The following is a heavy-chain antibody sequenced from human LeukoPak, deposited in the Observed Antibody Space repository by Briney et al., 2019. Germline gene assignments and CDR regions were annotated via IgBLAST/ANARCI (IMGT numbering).Heavy chain of an antibody. V-gene: IGHV4-59*08. J-gene: IGHJ4*02. CDR3: ARQATPSLPERDTSAYNPFDF. CDR1: GFTFSSYA. Sequence: PGGSLRLSCAASGFTFSSYAMSWIRQPPGKGLEWIGYIYYSGSTNYNPSLKSRVTISVDTSKNQFSLKLSSVTAADTAVYYCARQATPSLPERDTSAYNPFDFRGQGILVTVSS. D-gene: IGHD3-22*01. CDR2: IYYSGST.